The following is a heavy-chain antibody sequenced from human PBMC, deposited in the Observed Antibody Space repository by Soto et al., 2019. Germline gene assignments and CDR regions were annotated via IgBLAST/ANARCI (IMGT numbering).Heavy chain of an antibody. V-gene: IGHV4-4*02. Sequence: QVQLQESGPGLVKPSGTLSLTCAVSGVSISSHDWWTWVRQPPGKGLEWIGESHQSGNTNYNSSLESRVTISVDKTKNQFSLNLSSVTVADTAVYYCATRDPSRFYWGQGTLVTVSS. CDR1: GVSISSHDW. CDR2: SHQSGNT. J-gene: IGHJ4*02. D-gene: IGHD6-13*01. CDR3: ATRDPSRFY.